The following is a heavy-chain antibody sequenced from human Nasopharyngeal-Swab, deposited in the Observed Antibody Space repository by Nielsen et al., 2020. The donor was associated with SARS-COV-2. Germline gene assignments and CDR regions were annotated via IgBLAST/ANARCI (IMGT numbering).Heavy chain of an antibody. CDR3: TTDLAITMVRGVMYYYYGMDV. CDR2: IKSKTDGGTT. CDR1: GFTFSNAW. V-gene: IGHV3-15*01. J-gene: IGHJ6*02. D-gene: IGHD3-10*01. Sequence: ETLSLTCAASGFTFSNAWMSWVRQAPGKGLEWVGRIKSKTDGGTTDYAAPVKGRFTISRDDSKNTLYLQMNSLKTEDTAVYYCTTDLAITMVRGVMYYYYGMDVWGQGTTVTVSS.